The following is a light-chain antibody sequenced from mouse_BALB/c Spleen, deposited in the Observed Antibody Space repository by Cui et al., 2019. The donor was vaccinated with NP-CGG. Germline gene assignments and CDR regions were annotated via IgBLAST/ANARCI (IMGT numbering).Light chain of an antibody. V-gene: IGLV1*01. Sequence: QAVVTQESALTTSPGETVPLTCRSSTGAVTTSNDANWVQEKPDHLFTGLIGGTNNRAPGVPARFSGSLSEDKAALTITGAQTEDEAIYFCALWYSNHWVFGGGTKLTVL. CDR1: TGAVTTSND. CDR2: GTN. CDR3: ALWYSNHWV. J-gene: IGLJ1*01.